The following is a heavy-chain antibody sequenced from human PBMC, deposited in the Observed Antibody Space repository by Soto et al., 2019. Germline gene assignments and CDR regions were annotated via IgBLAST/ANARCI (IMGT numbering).Heavy chain of an antibody. CDR1: GDSCTSYW. D-gene: IGHD2-21*02. CDR2: IYPGDSDT. J-gene: IGHJ3*02. Sequence: GESRKVSWKGWGDSCTSYWSGWVRKMPGKGLEWMGIIYPGDSDTRYSPSFQRQVTISADKSISTAYLQWSSLKASDTAMYYCARSHGGNSGVGAFDIWGQGTMVTVSS. V-gene: IGHV5-51*01. CDR3: ARSHGGNSGVGAFDI.